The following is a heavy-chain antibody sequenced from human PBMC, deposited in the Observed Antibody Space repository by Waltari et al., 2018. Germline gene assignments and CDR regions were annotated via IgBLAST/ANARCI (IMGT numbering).Heavy chain of an antibody. Sequence: QVQLVQSGAEVKKPGASVKVSCTASGFTFTGYYMHWMRQAPGQGLAWMGWINLNSGGTNYAQTFQGRVTMTRDTSISTAYMELSSLRSDDTAVYYCGRDWNRSFDYWGQGTLVTVSS. D-gene: IGHD1-1*01. V-gene: IGHV1-2*02. CDR1: GFTFTGYY. CDR2: INLNSGGT. CDR3: GRDWNRSFDY. J-gene: IGHJ4*02.